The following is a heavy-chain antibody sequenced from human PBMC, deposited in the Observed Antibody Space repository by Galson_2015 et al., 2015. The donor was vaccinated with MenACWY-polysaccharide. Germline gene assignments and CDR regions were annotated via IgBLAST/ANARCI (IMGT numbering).Heavy chain of an antibody. CDR3: TRPSSGGSYYND. Sequence: SLRLSCAASGFSFSTYWMSWVRQAPGKGLEWVANINQPGRDKYYVDSVRGRFTISRDNAKNSVYLQMDSLRAEDTAVYYCTRPSSGGSYYNDWGQGTLFTVSS. V-gene: IGHV3-7*01. CDR2: INQPGRDK. CDR1: GFSFSTYW. D-gene: IGHD2-15*01. J-gene: IGHJ4*02.